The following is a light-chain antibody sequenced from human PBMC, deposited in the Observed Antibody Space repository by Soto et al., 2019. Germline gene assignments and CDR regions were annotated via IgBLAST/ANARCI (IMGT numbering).Light chain of an antibody. CDR1: QSVSGSY. J-gene: IGKJ1*01. CDR2: VXX. V-gene: IGKV3-20*01. Sequence: EIVLTQSPGTLSLSPGERATLSCRASQSVSGSYLAWYXXXXGXXXXXXXXVXXTXATGIQAPLSASGSGTDFTLSISSVEPEDFAVYYCQQYGTSPWTFGHGTKVDIK. CDR3: QQYGTSPWT.